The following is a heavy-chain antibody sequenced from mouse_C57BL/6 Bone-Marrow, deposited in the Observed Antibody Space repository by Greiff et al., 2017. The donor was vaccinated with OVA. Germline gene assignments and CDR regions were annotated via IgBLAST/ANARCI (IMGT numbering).Heavy chain of an antibody. D-gene: IGHD1-1*01. CDR2: INPNTGGT. CDR1: GYSFTGYY. Sequence: VQLQQSGPELVKPGASVKISCKASGYSFTGYYMHWVKQSPERSLEWIGEINPNTGGTTYNQKFKAKATLTVDKSSSTAYMQLKSLASEDSAVYYCARGGSIYWGQGTTLTVSS. V-gene: IGHV1-42*01. CDR3: ARGGSIY. J-gene: IGHJ2*01.